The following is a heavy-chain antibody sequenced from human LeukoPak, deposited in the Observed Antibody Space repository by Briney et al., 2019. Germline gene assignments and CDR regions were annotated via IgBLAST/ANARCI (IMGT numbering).Heavy chain of an antibody. CDR3: ARMLISSGYYVDS. CDR2: IYSGGTT. D-gene: IGHD3-22*01. V-gene: IGHV3-53*01. Sequence: GGSLRLSCAASGFTVSSNYMSWVRQAPGKGLEWVSVIYSGGTTYCADSVKGRFTISRDISKNTLYLQMGSLRVEDTAVYYCARMLISSGYYVDSWGQGTLVTVSS. J-gene: IGHJ4*02. CDR1: GFTVSSNY.